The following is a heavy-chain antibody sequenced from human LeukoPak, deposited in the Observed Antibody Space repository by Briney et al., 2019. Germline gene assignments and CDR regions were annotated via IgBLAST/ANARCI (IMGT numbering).Heavy chain of an antibody. D-gene: IGHD2-2*01. Sequence: ASVKVSCKASGYTFTSYGISWVRQAPGQGLEWRGWICADNGNTNYAEKLQGRVTMTTDTSTSTAYMELRSLRSDDTAVYYCARFRCSSTSCYGRYYGMDVWGQGTTVTVSS. CDR3: ARFRCSSTSCYGRYYGMDV. CDR2: ICADNGNT. J-gene: IGHJ6*02. V-gene: IGHV1-18*01. CDR1: GYTFTSYG.